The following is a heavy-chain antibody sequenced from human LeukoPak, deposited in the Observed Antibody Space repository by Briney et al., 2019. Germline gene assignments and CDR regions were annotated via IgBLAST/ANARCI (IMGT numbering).Heavy chain of an antibody. CDR1: GLTFSSYA. CDR3: AKRADRSGSSYYFDD. J-gene: IGHJ4*02. Sequence: GGSLRLSCAASGLTFSSYAMSWVRQAPGKGPEWVSAVSGSGGSTYYADSVKGRFTISRDNSKNTLYLQMNSLRAEDTAVYYCAKRADRSGSSYYFDDWGQGTLFTVSS. V-gene: IGHV3-23*01. D-gene: IGHD3-22*01. CDR2: VSGSGGST.